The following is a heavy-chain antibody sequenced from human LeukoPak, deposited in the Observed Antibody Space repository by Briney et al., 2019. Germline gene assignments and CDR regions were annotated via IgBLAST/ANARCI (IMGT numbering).Heavy chain of an antibody. CDR2: ISGSGGST. CDR1: GFTVSNNY. CDR3: AKVRQWLVRTIDY. V-gene: IGHV3-23*01. Sequence: PGGSLRLSCAASGFTVSNNYMSWVRQAPGKGLEWVSAISGSGGSTYYADSVKGRFTISRDNSKNTLYLQMNSLRAEDTAVYYCAKVRQWLVRTIDYWGQGTLVTVSS. J-gene: IGHJ4*02. D-gene: IGHD6-19*01.